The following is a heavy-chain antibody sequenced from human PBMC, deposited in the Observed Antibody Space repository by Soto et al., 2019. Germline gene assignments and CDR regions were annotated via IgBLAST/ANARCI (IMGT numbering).Heavy chain of an antibody. J-gene: IGHJ6*02. CDR2: INHSGST. CDR1: GGSFSGYY. Sequence: TLSLTCAVYGGSFSGYYWSWIRQPPGKGLEWIGEINHSGSTNYNPSLKSRVTISVDTSKNQSSLKLSSVTAADTAVYYCAREVRAYGMDVWGQGTTVTVS. V-gene: IGHV4-34*01. D-gene: IGHD3-22*01. CDR3: AREVRAYGMDV.